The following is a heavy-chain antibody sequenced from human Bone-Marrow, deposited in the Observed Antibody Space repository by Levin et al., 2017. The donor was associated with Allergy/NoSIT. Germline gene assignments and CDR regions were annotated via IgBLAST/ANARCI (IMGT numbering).Heavy chain of an antibody. CDR2: ITWNSDKI. CDR3: AKDSSSNWYARCAFVL. Sequence: GGSLRLSCAASGFTFDDYTMHWVRQAPGRGLEWVSGITWNSDKIVYADAVKGRFTISRDNGKNSLYLQVNSLRVEDTAMYYCAKDSSSNWYARCAFVLWGQGTMVSVSS. D-gene: IGHD6-13*01. CDR1: GFTFDDYT. V-gene: IGHV3-9*01. J-gene: IGHJ3*01.